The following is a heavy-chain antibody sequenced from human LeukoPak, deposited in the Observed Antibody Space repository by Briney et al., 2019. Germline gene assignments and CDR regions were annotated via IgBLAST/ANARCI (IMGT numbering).Heavy chain of an antibody. D-gene: IGHD3-10*01. CDR1: GFTFVVYD. CDR3: AKAWFGERSGGGFDY. V-gene: IGHV3-43*02. J-gene: IGHJ4*02. Sequence: GGARRFSSAPAGFTFVVYDIHWVLQAPGRGLEGVFLISGDGGSTYYADSVKGRVTISRDNSKNSLYQQMNSLRTEDTALYYCAKAWFGERSGGGFDYWGQGTLVTVSS. CDR2: ISGDGGST.